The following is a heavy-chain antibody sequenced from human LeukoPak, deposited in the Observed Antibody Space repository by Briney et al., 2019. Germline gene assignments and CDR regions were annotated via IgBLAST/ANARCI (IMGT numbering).Heavy chain of an antibody. CDR2: IKQDGSEK. D-gene: IGHD5-18*01. J-gene: IGHJ4*02. CDR1: GFTFSSYW. Sequence: GGSLRLSCAASGFTFSSYWMSWVRQAPGKGLEWVANIKQDGSEKYYVDSVKGRFTISRANAKNSLYLQMNSLRAEATAVYYCARGDTAMVLLDYWGQGTLVTVSS. V-gene: IGHV3-7*01. CDR3: ARGDTAMVLLDY.